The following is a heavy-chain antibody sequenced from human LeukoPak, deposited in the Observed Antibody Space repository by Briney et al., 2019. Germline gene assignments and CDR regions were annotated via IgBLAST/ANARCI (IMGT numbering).Heavy chain of an antibody. D-gene: IGHD3-10*01. J-gene: IGHJ6*02. CDR2: IYPGDSDT. Sequence: GESLKISCKGSGYSFTSYWIGWVRQMPGKGLEWMGVIYPGDSDTRYSPSFQGQVTISADKSISTAYLQWSSLKASDTAMYYCARHGPNYGSGSYYNVGRDVWGQGTTVTVSS. CDR1: GYSFTSYW. V-gene: IGHV5-51*01. CDR3: ARHGPNYGSGSYYNVGRDV.